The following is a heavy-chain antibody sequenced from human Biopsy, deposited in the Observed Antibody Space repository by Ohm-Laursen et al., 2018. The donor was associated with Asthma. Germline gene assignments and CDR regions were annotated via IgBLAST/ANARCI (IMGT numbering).Heavy chain of an antibody. Sequence: ASVKVSCKVSGDSFSNYAISWVRQAPGQGLEWMGGLIPVLGTPDHAQMFEGRVTITADESTSTAYMELSSLSSEDTAVYYCARGDSSGWSHYYFDYWGQGTLVTVSS. V-gene: IGHV1-69*13. D-gene: IGHD6-19*01. CDR2: LIPVLGTP. J-gene: IGHJ4*02. CDR1: GDSFSNYA. CDR3: ARGDSSGWSHYYFDY.